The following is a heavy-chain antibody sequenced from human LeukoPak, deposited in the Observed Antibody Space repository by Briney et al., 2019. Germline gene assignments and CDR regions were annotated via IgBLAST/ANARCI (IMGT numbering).Heavy chain of an antibody. D-gene: IGHD2-15*01. CDR2: IYYSGST. V-gene: IGHV4-59*01. Sequence: SETLSLTCTVSGGSISSYYWSWIRQPPGKGLEWIGYIYYSGSTNYNPSLKSRVTISVDTSKNQFSLKLSSVTAADTAVYYCARDHCSGGSCYLGWFDPWGQGTPVTVSS. J-gene: IGHJ5*02. CDR1: GGSISSYY. CDR3: ARDHCSGGSCYLGWFDP.